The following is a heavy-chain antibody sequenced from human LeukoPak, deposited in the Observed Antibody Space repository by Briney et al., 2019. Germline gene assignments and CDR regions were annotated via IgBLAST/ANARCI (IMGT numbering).Heavy chain of an antibody. Sequence: GASVKVSCKASGYTFTSYAMNWVRQAPGQGLEWMGWINPNHGDTNYAQKFQDRVSMTRDTSINTAYMHLSRLRSADTAVYYCARSPHILTGENFDYWGQGTLLTVSS. V-gene: IGHV1-2*02. CDR2: INPNHGDT. CDR3: ARSPHILTGENFDY. D-gene: IGHD3-9*01. CDR1: GYTFTSYA. J-gene: IGHJ4*02.